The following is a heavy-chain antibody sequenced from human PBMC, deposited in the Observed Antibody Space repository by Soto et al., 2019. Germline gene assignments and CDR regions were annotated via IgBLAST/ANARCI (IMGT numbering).Heavy chain of an antibody. CDR1: GGSISRGDYY. CDR3: ARVIATTGKWFDP. V-gene: IGHV4-30-4*01. Sequence: TVXGGSISRGDYYWGRIRQPPGKGLDWIGYIYYSGSTYYNPSLKSRVTISVDTSKNQFSLKLSSVTAADTAVYYCARVIATTGKWFDPWGQGTLVTVSS. D-gene: IGHD6-13*01. J-gene: IGHJ5*02. CDR2: IYYSGST.